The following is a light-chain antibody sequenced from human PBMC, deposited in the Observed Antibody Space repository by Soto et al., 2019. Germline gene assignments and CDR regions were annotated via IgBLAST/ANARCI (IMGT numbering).Light chain of an antibody. CDR3: SSYTISNTLVV. J-gene: IGLJ1*01. CDR1: SSDVGGYNY. CDR2: EVS. V-gene: IGLV2-14*01. Sequence: QSALTQPASVSGSPGQSITISCTGTSSDVGGYNYVSWYQQHPGKAAKLMIYEVSNRPSGVSNRFSGSKSGNTASLTISGLQADDEADYYCSSYTISNTLVVFGTGTKLTVL.